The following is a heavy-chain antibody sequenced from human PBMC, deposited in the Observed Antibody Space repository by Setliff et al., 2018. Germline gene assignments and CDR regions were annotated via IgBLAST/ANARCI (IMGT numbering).Heavy chain of an antibody. CDR2: IRSNSPTL. CDR1: GFTFSSFD. CDR3: ARLRKDYGDYYYFDY. J-gene: IGHJ4*02. D-gene: IGHD4-17*01. Sequence: PGGSLRLSCAASGFTFSSFDLSWVRQTPGKGLEWISTIRSNSPTLYYADSVQGRFTISRDNARNSLFLQMSSLRAEDTAVYYCARLRKDYGDYYYFDYWGQGTLVTVSS. V-gene: IGHV3-48*01.